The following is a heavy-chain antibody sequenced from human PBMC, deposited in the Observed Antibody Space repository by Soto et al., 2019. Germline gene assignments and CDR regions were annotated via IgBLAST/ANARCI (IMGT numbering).Heavy chain of an antibody. CDR1: GDSINSDKYY. J-gene: IGHJ4*02. Sequence: PSETLSLTCSVSGDSINSDKYYWGWIRQPPGKGLEWIGSIYFRGNTYYNPSLQTRVTISLDKSKSQFSLKLNSVTAADSAVYFCARLEGLATISYYFDFWGKGALVTVPS. CDR3: ARLEGLATISYYFDF. CDR2: IYFRGNT. V-gene: IGHV4-39*01. D-gene: IGHD3-3*01.